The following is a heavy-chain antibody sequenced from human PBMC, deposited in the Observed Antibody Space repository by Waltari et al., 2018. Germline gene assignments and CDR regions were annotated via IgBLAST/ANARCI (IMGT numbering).Heavy chain of an antibody. CDR3: ASYSSSWYYYFDY. D-gene: IGHD6-13*01. V-gene: IGHV1-69*05. Sequence: QVQLVQSGAEVKKPGSSVKVSCKASGGTFSSYAISWVRQAPGQGLEWMGAIIPIFGTANDAHTFQGRVTITTYESTSTAYMELSSLRAEDTAVYYCASYSSSWYYYFDYWGQGTLVTVSS. CDR1: GGTFSSYA. CDR2: IIPIFGTA. J-gene: IGHJ4*02.